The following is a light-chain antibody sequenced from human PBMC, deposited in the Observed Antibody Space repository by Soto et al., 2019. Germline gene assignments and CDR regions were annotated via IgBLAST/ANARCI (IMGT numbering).Light chain of an antibody. J-gene: IGKJ1*01. Sequence: DIQMTQSPSSLSASVGDRVTIPCRASQSIAKSLNWYQQKPGKAPKLLIHSASTLQSGVPSRFSGGGTGTDFTLTIDSLQPEDFATYYCQQSYSIPRTCGQGTRWIS. CDR3: QQSYSIPRT. V-gene: IGKV1-39*01. CDR2: SAS. CDR1: QSIAKS.